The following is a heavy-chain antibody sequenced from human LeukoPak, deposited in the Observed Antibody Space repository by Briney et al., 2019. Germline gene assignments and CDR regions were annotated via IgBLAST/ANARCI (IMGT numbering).Heavy chain of an antibody. CDR1: GGSISSYH. J-gene: IGHJ3*02. V-gene: IGHV4-59*01. CDR2: IYYSGST. CDR3: ARSAGSGYSYGYDAFDI. Sequence: SETLSLTCTVSGGSISSYHWSWIRQPPGKGLEWIGYIYYSGSTNYNPSLKSRVTISVDTSKNQFSLKLSSVTAADTAVYYCARSAGSGYSYGYDAFDIWGQGTMVTVSS. D-gene: IGHD5-18*01.